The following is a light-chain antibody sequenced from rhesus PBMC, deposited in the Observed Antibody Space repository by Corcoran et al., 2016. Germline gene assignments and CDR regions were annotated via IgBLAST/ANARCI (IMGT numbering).Light chain of an antibody. CDR2: KAA. J-gene: IGKJ3*01. V-gene: IGKV1-16*01. CDR3: QQYNSAPFT. CDR1: QSISSW. Sequence: DIQMTQSPSSLSASVGDKVTITCQASQSISSWLAWYQQKPGKAPKPLIDKAATLESGVPSRLSGSGSGTDFTLTISSLQPEDFATYYCQQYNSAPFTFGPGTKLDFK.